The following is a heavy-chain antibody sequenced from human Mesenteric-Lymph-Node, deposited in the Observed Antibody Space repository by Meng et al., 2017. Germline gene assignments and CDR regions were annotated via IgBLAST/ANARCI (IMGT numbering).Heavy chain of an antibody. Sequence: GESLKISCAASGFSFSSYSMNWVRQAPGKGLEWISSISGFGNYMYYADSVKGRFTIYRDNSKNTLYLQMNSLRAEDTAVYYCARDSDYWGQGKLVNVAS. V-gene: IGHV3-21*01. CDR3: ARDSDY. CDR2: ISGFGNYM. CDR1: GFSFSSYS. J-gene: IGHJ4*02.